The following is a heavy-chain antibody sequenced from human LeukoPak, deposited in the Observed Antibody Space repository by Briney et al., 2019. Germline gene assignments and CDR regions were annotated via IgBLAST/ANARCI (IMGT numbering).Heavy chain of an antibody. V-gene: IGHV3-49*03. CDR3: CRDDTSYYDSSGYYPYYFDY. CDR2: IRSKAYGGTT. D-gene: IGHD3-22*01. Sequence: GGSLRLSCTASGFTFGDYAMSWFRQAPGKGLEWVGFIRSKAYGGTTEYAASVKGRFTISRDDSTSIAYLQMNSLKTEDTAVYYCCRDDTSYYDSSGYYPYYFDYWGQGTLVTVSS. CDR1: GFTFGDYA. J-gene: IGHJ4*02.